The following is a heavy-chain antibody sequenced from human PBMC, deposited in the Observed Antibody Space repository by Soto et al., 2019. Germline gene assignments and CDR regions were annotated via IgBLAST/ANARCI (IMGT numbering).Heavy chain of an antibody. V-gene: IGHV3-23*01. CDR1: GFTFSSYA. CDR3: AKVRRFGELRSLY. J-gene: IGHJ4*02. Sequence: EVQLLESGGGLVQPGGSLRLSCAASGFTFSSYAMSWVRQAPGKGLEWVSAIGVSGDTTYYADSVKGRFTISRDNSKNTLYVQMGRLRAEETAVYYCAKVRRFGELRSLYWGQGNLVTVSS. CDR2: IGVSGDTT. D-gene: IGHD3-10*01.